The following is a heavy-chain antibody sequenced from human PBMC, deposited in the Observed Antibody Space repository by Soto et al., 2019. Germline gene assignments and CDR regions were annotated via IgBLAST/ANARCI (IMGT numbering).Heavy chain of an antibody. V-gene: IGHV4-30-2*01. J-gene: IGHJ5*02. Sequence: QLQLQESGSGLVKPSQTLSLTCAVSGGSISSGGYSWSWIRQPPGKGLEWIGYIYHSGSTYYNPSLKSRVTMSVDRSKNQFSLKLSSVTAADTAVYYCARAVPKGRLGFDPWGQGTLVTVSS. D-gene: IGHD2-15*01. CDR3: ARAVPKGRLGFDP. CDR2: IYHSGST. CDR1: GGSISSGGYS.